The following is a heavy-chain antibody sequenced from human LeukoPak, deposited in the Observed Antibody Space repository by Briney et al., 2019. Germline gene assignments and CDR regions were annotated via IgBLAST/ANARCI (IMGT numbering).Heavy chain of an antibody. D-gene: IGHD6-19*01. Sequence: PGGSLRLSCAASGFTFSSYWMSWVRQAPGKGLEWVANIKQDGSEKYYVDSVRGRFTISRDNAKNSLYLQMNSLRAEDTAVYYCARGTGYSSGWRPYYYYMDVWGKGTTVTVSS. V-gene: IGHV3-7*01. J-gene: IGHJ6*03. CDR2: IKQDGSEK. CDR3: ARGTGYSSGWRPYYYYMDV. CDR1: GFTFSSYW.